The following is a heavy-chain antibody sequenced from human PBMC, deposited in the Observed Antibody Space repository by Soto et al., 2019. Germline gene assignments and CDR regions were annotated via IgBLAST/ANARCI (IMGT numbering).Heavy chain of an antibody. CDR1: GGSLSGYY. CDR2: INHSGST. Sequence: PSETLSLTCAFYGGSLSGYYWSWIRQPPGKGLEWIGEINHSGSTNYNPSLKSRVTISVDTSKNQFSLKLSSVTAADTAVYYCARGCGSGWFWRYFDYWGQGTLVTVSS. CDR3: ARGCGSGWFWRYFDY. J-gene: IGHJ4*02. V-gene: IGHV4-34*01. D-gene: IGHD6-19*01.